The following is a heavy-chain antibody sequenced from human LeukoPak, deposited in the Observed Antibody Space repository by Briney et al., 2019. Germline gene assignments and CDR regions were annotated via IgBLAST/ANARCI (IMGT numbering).Heavy chain of an antibody. CDR3: ARDRGRDGGFDY. J-gene: IGHJ4*02. D-gene: IGHD3-16*01. V-gene: IGHV4-59*02. Sequence: SETLSLTCTVSGGSVSSYYWSWIRQPPGKGLEWIAYIYYSGSTNYNPSLKSRVTLSVDTSKNQFSLKLSSVTAADTAVYYCARDRGRDGGFDYWGQGTLVTVSS. CDR2: IYYSGST. CDR1: GGSVSSYY.